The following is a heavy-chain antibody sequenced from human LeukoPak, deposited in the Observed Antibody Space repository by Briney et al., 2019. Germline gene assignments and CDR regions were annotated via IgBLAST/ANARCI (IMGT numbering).Heavy chain of an antibody. Sequence: GGSLRLSCAASGFTFTTYDMAWVRQASGKGLEWVSLVTTSGGGTYYADSVKGRFTISRDNSKNTVYLQMNYLRADDTAIYYCVKEFSVLRNPTVFDSWGEGSLVTVSS. V-gene: IGHV3-23*01. D-gene: IGHD1-14*01. CDR2: VTTSGGGT. CDR1: GFTFTTYD. CDR3: VKEFSVLRNPTVFDS. J-gene: IGHJ4*02.